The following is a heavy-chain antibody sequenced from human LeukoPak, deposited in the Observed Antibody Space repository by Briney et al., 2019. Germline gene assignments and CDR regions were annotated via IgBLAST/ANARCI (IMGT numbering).Heavy chain of an antibody. CDR1: GFTFSSYA. J-gene: IGHJ4*02. D-gene: IGHD3-22*01. CDR3: AKATSSGYYLTQGYYFDY. V-gene: IGHV3-23*01. Sequence: PGGSLRLSCAASGFTFSSYAMSWVRQAPGKGLEWVSAISGSGGSTYYADSVKGRFTISRDNSKNTLYLQMNSLRAEDTAVYYCAKATSSGYYLTQGYYFDYWGQGTLVTVSS. CDR2: ISGSGGST.